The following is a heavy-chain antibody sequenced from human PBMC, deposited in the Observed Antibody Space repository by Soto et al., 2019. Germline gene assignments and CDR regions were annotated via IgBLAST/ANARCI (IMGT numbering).Heavy chain of an antibody. V-gene: IGHV5-51*01. CDR3: ARPANTVADHFDL. Sequence: GESLKISCQVSGYTFTIYWIGWVRQMPGKGLEWMGIIYPSDSDTRYSPSFQGQVTISAVQSINTAYLQWDSLKASDTAIYYCARPANTVADHFDLWGQGTPVTVSS. CDR2: IYPSDSDT. D-gene: IGHD4-17*01. CDR1: GYTFTIYW. J-gene: IGHJ4*02.